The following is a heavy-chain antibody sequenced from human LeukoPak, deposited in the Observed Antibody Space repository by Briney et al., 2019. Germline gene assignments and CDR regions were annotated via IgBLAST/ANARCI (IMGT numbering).Heavy chain of an antibody. J-gene: IGHJ4*02. D-gene: IGHD5-24*01. CDR2: ISSSGSTI. CDR3: AKLFSMMAYYFDY. CDR1: GFTFSDYY. V-gene: IGHV3-11*04. Sequence: GGSLRLSCAASGFTFSDYYMSWIRQAPGKGLEWVSYISSSGSTIYYADSVKGRFTISRDNAKNSLYLQMNSLRAEDTAVYYCAKLFSMMAYYFDYWGQGTLVTVSS.